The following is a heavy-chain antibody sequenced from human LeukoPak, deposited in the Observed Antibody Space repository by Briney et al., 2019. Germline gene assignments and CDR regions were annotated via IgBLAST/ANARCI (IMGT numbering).Heavy chain of an antibody. D-gene: IGHD3-10*01. Sequence: GGSLRLSCAASGFTFSSYAMSWVRQAPGKGLEWVSAISGSGGSTYYADSVKGRFTISRDNSKNTLYLQMNSLRAEDTAVYYCAKAPPKPGSGSYYGLRALGYWGQGTLVTVSS. J-gene: IGHJ4*02. CDR1: GFTFSSYA. CDR2: ISGSGGST. CDR3: AKAPPKPGSGSYYGLRALGY. V-gene: IGHV3-23*01.